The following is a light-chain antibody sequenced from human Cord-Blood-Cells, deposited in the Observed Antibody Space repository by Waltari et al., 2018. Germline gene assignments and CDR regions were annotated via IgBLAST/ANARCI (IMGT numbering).Light chain of an antibody. CDR2: DAS. J-gene: IGKJ2*03. CDR1: QSVSSY. Sequence: EIVLTQSPATLSLSPGERATLSCRASQSVSSYLAWYQQKPGQAPRLLIYDASNRATGIPARFSGSGSGTDFTLTISSLEPEDFGVYYCQQRSNWRASFGQGTKLEIK. V-gene: IGKV3-11*01. CDR3: QQRSNWRAS.